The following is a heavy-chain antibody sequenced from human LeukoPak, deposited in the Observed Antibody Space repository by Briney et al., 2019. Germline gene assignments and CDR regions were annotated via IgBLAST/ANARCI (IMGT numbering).Heavy chain of an antibody. CDR3: ASPSGSYMTDAFDI. CDR1: GGSTSSYY. D-gene: IGHD1-26*01. V-gene: IGHV4-59*01. J-gene: IGHJ3*02. Sequence: PSETLSLTCTVSGGSTSSYYWSWIRQPPGKGLEWIGYIHYSGSTNYNPSLKSRVTISVDTSKNQFFLKLTSVTAADTALYYCASPSGSYMTDAFDIWGQGTMVTVSS. CDR2: IHYSGST.